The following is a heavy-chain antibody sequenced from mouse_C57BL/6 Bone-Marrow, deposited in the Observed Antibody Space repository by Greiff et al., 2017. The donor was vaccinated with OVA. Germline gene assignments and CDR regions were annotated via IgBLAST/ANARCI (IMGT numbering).Heavy chain of an antibody. Sequence: EVKLVESGGGLVKPGGSLKLSCAASGFTFSSYTMSWVRQTPEKRLEWVATISGGGGNTYYPDSVKGRITISRDNAKNTLYLQMSSLRSEDTALYYCARGGYDGFAYWGQGTLVTVSA. J-gene: IGHJ3*01. CDR3: ARGGYDGFAY. D-gene: IGHD2-2*01. CDR1: GFTFSSYT. V-gene: IGHV5-9*01. CDR2: ISGGGGNT.